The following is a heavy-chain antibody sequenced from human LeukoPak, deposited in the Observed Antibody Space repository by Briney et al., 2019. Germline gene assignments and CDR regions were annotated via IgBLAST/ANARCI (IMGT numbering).Heavy chain of an antibody. CDR3: AKDAYHYGMDV. J-gene: IGHJ6*02. CDR2: IIGSGGST. V-gene: IGHV3-23*01. Sequence: GGSLRLSCAASGFTFSIYAMSWVRQAPGKGLEWVSAIIGSGGSTYYADSVKGRFTISRDNSKNALYLQMNSLRAEDTGVYYCAKDAYHYGMDVWGQGTTVTVSS. CDR1: GFTFSIYA.